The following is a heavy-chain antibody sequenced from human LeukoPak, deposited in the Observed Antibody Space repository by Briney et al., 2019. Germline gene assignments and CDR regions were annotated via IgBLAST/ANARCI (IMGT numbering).Heavy chain of an antibody. D-gene: IGHD6-13*01. V-gene: IGHV4-34*01. CDR2: INHSGST. J-gene: IGHJ6*02. CDR3: ARGGGGSSWPHYYYYYGMDV. CDR1: GGSFSGYY. Sequence: SETRSLTCAVYGGSFSGYYWSWIRQPPGKGLEWIGEINHSGSTNYNPSLKSRVTISVDTSKNQFSLKLSSVTAAYTAVYYCARGGGGSSWPHYYYYYGMDVWGQGTTVTVSS.